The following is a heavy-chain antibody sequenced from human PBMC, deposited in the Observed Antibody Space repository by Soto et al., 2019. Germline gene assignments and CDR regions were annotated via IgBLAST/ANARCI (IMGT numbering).Heavy chain of an antibody. J-gene: IGHJ6*02. D-gene: IGHD3-9*01. CDR2: IYSGGST. CDR3: ARDFKTKEPTRYFDWLTRGGYYGMDV. Sequence: GGSLRLSCAASGFTVSSNYMRWVRQAPGKGLEWVSVIYSGGSTYYADSVKGRFTISRDNSKNTLYLQMNSLRAEDTAVYYCARDFKTKEPTRYFDWLTRGGYYGMDVWGQGTTVTVSS. CDR1: GFTVSSNY. V-gene: IGHV3-53*01.